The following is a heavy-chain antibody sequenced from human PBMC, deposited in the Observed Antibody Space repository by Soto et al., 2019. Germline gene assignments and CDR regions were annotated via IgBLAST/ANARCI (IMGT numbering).Heavy chain of an antibody. J-gene: IGHJ4*02. D-gene: IGHD6-19*01. V-gene: IGHV3-53*01. CDR3: VQTTGWPGFDF. CDR1: GFTVSSKY. Sequence: EVQLVESGGGLIQPGGSLRLSCAASGFTVSSKYMTWVRQAPGKGLEWASVIYGGGTTYYADSVKGRFTISRDNSKNTLYLQMNSRRAEDTAVYYCVQTTGWPGFDFWGQGTLVTVSS. CDR2: IYGGGTT.